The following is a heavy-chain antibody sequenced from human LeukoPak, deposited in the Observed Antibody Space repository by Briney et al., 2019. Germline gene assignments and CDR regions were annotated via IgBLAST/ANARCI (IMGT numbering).Heavy chain of an antibody. CDR1: GFTFSSYS. D-gene: IGHD4-17*01. J-gene: IGHJ4*02. V-gene: IGHV3-21*01. CDR3: ARGYDYGDYVVY. CDR2: ISSSSSYI. Sequence: GGSLRLSCAASGFTFSSYSMNWVRQAPGKGLEWVSSISSSSSYIYYADSVKGRFTISRDNAKNSLYLQMNSLRAEGTAVYYCARGYDYGDYVVYWGQGTLVTVSS.